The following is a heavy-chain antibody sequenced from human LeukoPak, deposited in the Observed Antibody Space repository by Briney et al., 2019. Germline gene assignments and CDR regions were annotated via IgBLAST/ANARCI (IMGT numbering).Heavy chain of an antibody. Sequence: GGSLRLSCAASGFMFSTYTMNWVRQAPGKGLEWVSSISSSGNYIYYADSVKGRFTISRDNAKNSLNLQVNSLRAEDTAVYYCARDYYYDSRQFDYWGQGTLVTVSS. V-gene: IGHV3-21*01. J-gene: IGHJ4*02. D-gene: IGHD3-22*01. CDR3: ARDYYYDSRQFDY. CDR2: ISSSGNYI. CDR1: GFMFSTYT.